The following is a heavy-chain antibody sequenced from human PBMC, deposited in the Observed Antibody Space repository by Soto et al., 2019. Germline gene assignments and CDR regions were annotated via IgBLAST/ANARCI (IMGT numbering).Heavy chain of an antibody. Sequence: GASVKVSCKASGYTFSNFAMHWVRQAPGQRLEWMGWISAYNGNTNYAQKLQGRVTMTTDTSTSTAYMELRSLRSDDTAVYYCARGNLRPYYDFWSGYYDAFDIWGQGTMVTVSS. CDR3: ARGNLRPYYDFWSGYYDAFDI. CDR2: ISAYNGNT. V-gene: IGHV1-18*01. J-gene: IGHJ3*02. D-gene: IGHD3-3*01. CDR1: GYTFSNFA.